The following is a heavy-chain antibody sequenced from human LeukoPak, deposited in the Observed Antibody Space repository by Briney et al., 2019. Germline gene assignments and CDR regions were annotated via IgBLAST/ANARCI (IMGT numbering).Heavy chain of an antibody. J-gene: IGHJ3*02. V-gene: IGHV3-48*01. CDR3: ARQEPGFDI. Sequence: GGSLRLSCAASGFTFSTYIMKWVRQAPGKELEWVSYISSSSGPIYYAASVKGRFTISRDNAKNSLYLQMNSLRAEDTGVYYCARQEPGFDIWGQGTMVNVSS. CDR1: GFTFSTYI. D-gene: IGHD1-14*01. CDR2: ISSSSGPI.